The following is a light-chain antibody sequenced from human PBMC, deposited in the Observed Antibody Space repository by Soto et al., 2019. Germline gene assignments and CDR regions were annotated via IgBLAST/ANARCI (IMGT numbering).Light chain of an antibody. CDR3: QHYNNRPLT. CDR2: GVS. J-gene: IGKJ4*01. V-gene: IGKV3-20*01. CDR1: QSVTSNY. Sequence: EIVLTQSPGTLSLSPGDRATLSCRAGQSVTSNYLAWYQQKPGQAPRLLIFGVSNRATGIPDRFSGSGSGTDFTLTISRLEPEDFAVYYCQHYNNRPLTFGGGTKVDIK.